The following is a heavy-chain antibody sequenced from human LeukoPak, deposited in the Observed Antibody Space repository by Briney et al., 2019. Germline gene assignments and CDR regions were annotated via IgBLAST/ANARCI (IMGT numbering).Heavy chain of an antibody. Sequence: ASVKVSCKSSGYTFTSYGISWVRQVPGQGLEWMGGIIPIFGTANYAQKFQGRVTITADESTSTAYMELSSLRSEDTAVYYCARGNDGSGSPSYYFYYMDVWGKGTTVTISS. D-gene: IGHD3-10*01. CDR1: GYTFTSYG. CDR2: IIPIFGTA. V-gene: IGHV1-69*13. CDR3: ARGNDGSGSPSYYFYYMDV. J-gene: IGHJ6*03.